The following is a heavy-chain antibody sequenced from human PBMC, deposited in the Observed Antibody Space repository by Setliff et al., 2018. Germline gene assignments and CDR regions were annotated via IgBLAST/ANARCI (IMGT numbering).Heavy chain of an antibody. Sequence: PGESLKISCKGSGYSFTTYWIGWVRQMPGKGLELMGIIYPADSDPRYSPSFQGQVTFSSDKSINTAYLQWSSLKASDTAIYYCAREHVSGHSEYWGQGTLVTVSS. V-gene: IGHV5-51*01. CDR2: IYPADSDP. CDR3: AREHVSGHSEY. D-gene: IGHD1-26*01. J-gene: IGHJ4*02. CDR1: GYSFTTYW.